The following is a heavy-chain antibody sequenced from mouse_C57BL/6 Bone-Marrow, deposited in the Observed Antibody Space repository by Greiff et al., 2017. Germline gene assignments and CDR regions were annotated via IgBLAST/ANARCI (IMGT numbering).Heavy chain of an antibody. CDR1: GYTFTSYD. CDR2: IYPRDGST. CDR3: ARPTLYHGFAY. J-gene: IGHJ3*01. Sequence: QVHVKQSGPELVKPGASVKLSCKASGYTFTSYDINWVKQRPGQGLEWIGWIYPRDGSTKYNEKFKGKATLTVDTSSSTAYMELHSLTSEDSAVYFCARPTLYHGFAYWGQGTLVTVSA. V-gene: IGHV1-85*01. D-gene: IGHD2-12*01.